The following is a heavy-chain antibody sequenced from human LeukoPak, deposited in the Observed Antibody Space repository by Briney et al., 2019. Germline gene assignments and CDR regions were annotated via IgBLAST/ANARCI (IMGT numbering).Heavy chain of an antibody. CDR3: ARHHDILTGSILGDAFDI. Sequence: SSETLSLTCTVSGGSISSYYWSWIRQPAGKGLEWIGYTYYSGSTNYNPSLKSRVTISVDTSKNQFSLKLSSVTAADTAVYYCARHHDILTGSILGDAFDIWGQGTMVTVSS. CDR2: TYYSGST. J-gene: IGHJ3*02. CDR1: GGSISSYY. V-gene: IGHV4-59*01. D-gene: IGHD3-9*01.